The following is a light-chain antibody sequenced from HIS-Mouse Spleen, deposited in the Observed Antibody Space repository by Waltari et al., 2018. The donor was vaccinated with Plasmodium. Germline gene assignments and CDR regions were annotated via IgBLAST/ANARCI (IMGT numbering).Light chain of an antibody. CDR2: WAS. CDR3: QQYYSTPYT. CDR1: QSVLYSSNNKNY. Sequence: IVMTQSLDSLAVSLGERATIYCKSSQSVLYSSNNKNYLAWYQQKPGQPPKLLIYWASTRESGVPDRFSGSGSGTDFTLTISSLQAEDVAVYYCQQYYSTPYTFGQGTKLEIK. J-gene: IGKJ2*01. V-gene: IGKV4-1*01.